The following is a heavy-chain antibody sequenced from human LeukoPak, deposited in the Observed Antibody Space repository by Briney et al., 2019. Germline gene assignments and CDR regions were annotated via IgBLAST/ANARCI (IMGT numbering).Heavy chain of an antibody. D-gene: IGHD6-19*01. J-gene: IGHJ4*02. CDR1: GLTFSSDW. Sequence: GGSLRPSCAASGLTFSSDWMTWVRQAPGKGLEGGANIKRDGSEKHYVDSVKGRFTISRDNAKNSMFLQMHSLRAEDTAVYYCASLLVAGVARVDYWGQGPLVTVSS. CDR2: IKRDGSEK. CDR3: ASLLVAGVARVDY. V-gene: IGHV3-7*03.